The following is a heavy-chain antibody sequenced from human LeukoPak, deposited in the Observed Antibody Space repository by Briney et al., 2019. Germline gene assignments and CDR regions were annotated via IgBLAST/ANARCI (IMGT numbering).Heavy chain of an antibody. CDR2: IIPIFGTA. D-gene: IGHD3-3*01. CDR1: GGTFSSYA. V-gene: IGHV1-69*05. Sequence: SVKVSCKASGGTFSSYAISWVRQAPGQGLEWMGGIIPIFGTANYAQKFQGRVTITTDESTSTAYMELSSLRSEDTAVYYCAVGRFLEWFLGYWGQGTLVTVSS. J-gene: IGHJ4*02. CDR3: AVGRFLEWFLGY.